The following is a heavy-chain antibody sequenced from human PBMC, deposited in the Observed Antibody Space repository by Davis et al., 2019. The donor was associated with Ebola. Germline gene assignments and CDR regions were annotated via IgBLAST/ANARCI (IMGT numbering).Heavy chain of an antibody. J-gene: IGHJ6*02. D-gene: IGHD3-9*01. CDR2: IDPIDTYI. V-gene: IGHV5-10-1*01. Sequence: GESLKISCKASGYRFNNYWITWVRQKPGKGLEWLGRIDPIDTYINYNPSFEGHVTMSVDRSISTAYLHLSSLQASDTAIYYCARLRYYDILTRSFGMDVSGQGTAVTVTS. CDR3: ARLRYYDILTRSFGMDV. CDR1: GYRFNNYW.